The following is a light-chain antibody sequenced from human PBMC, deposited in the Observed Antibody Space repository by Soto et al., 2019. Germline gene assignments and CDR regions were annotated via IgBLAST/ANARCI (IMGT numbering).Light chain of an antibody. CDR2: GVN. CDR3: GSRAGSNNYV. J-gene: IGLJ1*01. Sequence: QAVLTQPPSASGSPGQSVTISCTGTSSDVGGYNSVSWYQHHPGKAPKLMIYGVNQRPSGVPDRFSGSKSGNMASLTVSGLQAEDEADYYCGSRAGSNNYVFGTGTKVTVL. CDR1: SSDVGGYNS. V-gene: IGLV2-8*01.